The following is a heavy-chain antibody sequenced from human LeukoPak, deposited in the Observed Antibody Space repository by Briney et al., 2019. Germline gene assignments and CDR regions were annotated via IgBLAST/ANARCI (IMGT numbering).Heavy chain of an antibody. CDR1: GFTFSSYA. D-gene: IGHD5-18*01. CDR3: ARQHRDTAMVISDY. J-gene: IGHJ4*02. CDR2: ISYDGSNK. V-gene: IGHV3-30*01. Sequence: SGGSLRLSCAASGFTFSSYAMHWVRQAPGKGLEWVTVISYDGSNKYYAHSVKSRFTISSDNSKNPLSLQMNSVRAEDTAVYYCARQHRDTAMVISDYWGQGTLVTVSS.